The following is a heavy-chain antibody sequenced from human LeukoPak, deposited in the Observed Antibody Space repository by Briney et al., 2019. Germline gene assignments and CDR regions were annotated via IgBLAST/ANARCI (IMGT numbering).Heavy chain of an antibody. D-gene: IGHD3-10*01. V-gene: IGHV3-23*01. J-gene: IGHJ4*02. CDR2: ISGSGGST. CDR1: GFTFSSYG. Sequence: GGSLRLSCAASGFTFSSYGMSWVRQAPGKGLEWVSAISGSGGSTYYADSVKGRFTISRDNSKNTLYLQMNSLRAEDTAVYYCAKRALLWFGELLYFDYWGQGTLVTVSS. CDR3: AKRALLWFGELLYFDY.